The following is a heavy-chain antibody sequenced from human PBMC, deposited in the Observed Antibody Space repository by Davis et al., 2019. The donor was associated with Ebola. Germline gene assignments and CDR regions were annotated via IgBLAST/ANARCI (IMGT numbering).Heavy chain of an antibody. D-gene: IGHD3-10*01. J-gene: IGHJ6*02. CDR2: IYHTGST. CDR3: ARDGYYGSGPYYYYAMDV. V-gene: IGHV4-59*01. CDR1: GGSISSYY. Sequence: PSETLSLTCTVSGGSISSYYWTWIRQPPGKELEWIAYIYHTGSTNYNPSLKSRVTLSVDTSKNQFSLKLNSVTAADTAVYYCARDGYYGSGPYYYYAMDVWGQGTTVTVSS.